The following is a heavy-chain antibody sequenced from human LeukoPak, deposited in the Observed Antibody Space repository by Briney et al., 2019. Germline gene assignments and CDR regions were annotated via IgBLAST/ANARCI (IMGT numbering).Heavy chain of an antibody. J-gene: IGHJ4*02. CDR1: VRSISSSSYY. Sequence: SESLSLTCTVSVRSISSSSYYWGWSRQPPGNGLEWIGRTYYSGSTYYNPSLKSRVTISVDTSKNQFSLKLSSVTAADAAVYYCARHKRPARYSSGWYMDYWGQGTLVTVSS. CDR2: TYYSGST. CDR3: ARHKRPARYSSGWYMDY. D-gene: IGHD6-19*01. V-gene: IGHV4-39*01.